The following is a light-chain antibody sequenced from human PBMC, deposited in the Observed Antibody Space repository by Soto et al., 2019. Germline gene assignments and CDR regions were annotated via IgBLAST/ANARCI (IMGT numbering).Light chain of an antibody. J-gene: IGKJ1*01. V-gene: IGKV1-39*01. CDR3: LQTYTTLTWT. Sequence: DIKMTQSPSSLSASVGDRVTITFGASQSISNYLQWYQQKPSQAPKLLVYAASSLHSGVPSRFSGSGSGTDFTLTINSLQPEDFATYYCLQTYTTLTWTFGQGTKVDIK. CDR2: AAS. CDR1: QSISNY.